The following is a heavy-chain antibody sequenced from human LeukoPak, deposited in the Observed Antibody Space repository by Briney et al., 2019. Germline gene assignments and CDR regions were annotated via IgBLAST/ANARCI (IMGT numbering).Heavy chain of an antibody. CDR3: AREEVGYYDSPNDY. V-gene: IGHV1-46*01. Sequence: ASVKVSCKASGYTLINYHMHWVRQAPGQGREWMGVIYGGAGSTNYAQKFQGRVTITADESTSTAYMELSSLRSEDTAVYYCAREEVGYYDSPNDYWGQGTLVTVSS. CDR1: GYTLINYH. J-gene: IGHJ4*02. D-gene: IGHD3-22*01. CDR2: IYGGAGST.